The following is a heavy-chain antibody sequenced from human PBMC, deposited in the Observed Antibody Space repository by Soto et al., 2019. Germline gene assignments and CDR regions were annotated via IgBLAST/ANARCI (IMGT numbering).Heavy chain of an antibody. CDR3: ARDNEGYCSGGSCYSYGY. CDR2: IIPIFGTA. CDR1: GGTFSSYA. J-gene: IGHJ4*02. Sequence: QVQLVQSGAEVKKPGSSVKVSCKASGGTFSSYAIIWVRQAPGQGLEWMGGIIPIFGTANYAQKFQGRVTITADESTSTAYMELSSLRSEDTVVYYCARDNEGYCSGGSCYSYGYWGQGTLVTVSS. V-gene: IGHV1-69*12. D-gene: IGHD2-15*01.